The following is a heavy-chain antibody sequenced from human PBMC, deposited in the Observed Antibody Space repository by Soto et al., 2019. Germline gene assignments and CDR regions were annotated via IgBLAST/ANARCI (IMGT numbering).Heavy chain of an antibody. CDR2: INHSGST. V-gene: IGHV4-34*01. CDR1: GGSISGYY. Sequence: SETLSLTCTVSGGSISGYYWSWIRQPPGKGLEWIGEINHSGSTNYNPSLKSRVTISVDTSKNQFSLKLSSVTAADTAVYYCARRYGGTFDYWGQGTLVTVSS. J-gene: IGHJ4*02. CDR3: ARRYGGTFDY. D-gene: IGHD2-15*01.